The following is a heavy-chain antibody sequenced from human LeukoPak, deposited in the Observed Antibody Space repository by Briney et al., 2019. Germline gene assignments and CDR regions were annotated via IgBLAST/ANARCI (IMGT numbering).Heavy chain of an antibody. J-gene: IGHJ4*02. CDR2: VYYSGST. V-gene: IGHV4-59*01. CDR3: AGYFDWLSGFDY. CDR1: GVSISSYY. Sequence: SETLSLTCTVSGVSISSYYWSWIRQPPGKGLEWIGYVYYSGSTNYNPSLKSRVTISVDTSKNQFSLKLSSVTAADTAVYYCAGYFDWLSGFDYWGQGTLVTVSS. D-gene: IGHD3-9*01.